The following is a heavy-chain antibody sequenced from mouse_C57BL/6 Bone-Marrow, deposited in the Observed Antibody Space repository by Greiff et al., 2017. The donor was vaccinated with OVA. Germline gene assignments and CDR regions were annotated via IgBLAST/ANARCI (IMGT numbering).Heavy chain of an antibody. CDR1: GFSLTSYG. Sequence: VMLVESGPGLVQPSQSLSITCTVSGFSLTSYGVHWVRQSPGKGLEWLGVIWSGGSTDYNAAFISRLSISKDHSKSQVFFKMNSLQADDTAIYYCAGHYDGYPWFAYWGQGTLVTVSA. J-gene: IGHJ3*01. CDR3: AGHYDGYPWFAY. V-gene: IGHV2-2*01. D-gene: IGHD2-3*01. CDR2: IWSGGST.